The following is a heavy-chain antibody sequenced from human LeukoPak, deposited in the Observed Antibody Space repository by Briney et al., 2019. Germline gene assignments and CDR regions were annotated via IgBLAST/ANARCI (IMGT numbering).Heavy chain of an antibody. Sequence: SETLSLTCTVPGGSISSGSYYWNWIRQPAGKGLEWIGRFYNSGRTNFNPSLKSRVTISADTSKNQFSLKVRSVTAADTAVYYCARTRGMSYWGQGTLVTVSS. V-gene: IGHV4-61*02. CDR2: FYNSGRT. J-gene: IGHJ4*02. D-gene: IGHD3-16*01. CDR1: GGSISSGSYY. CDR3: ARTRGMSY.